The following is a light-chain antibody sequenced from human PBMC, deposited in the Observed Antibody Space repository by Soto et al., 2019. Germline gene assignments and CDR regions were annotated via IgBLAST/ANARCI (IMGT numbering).Light chain of an antibody. V-gene: IGKV1-5*01. CDR1: QNINRW. Sequence: DIQMTQSPSTLSASVGDRVTITCRASQNINRWLAWYQEKPGKAPKLLIYDASRSQSGVPPRFSGSGFVTEFSFTISSLQPDDFATYYCQQFHTYPLTFGGGTKVEIK. CDR3: QQFHTYPLT. J-gene: IGKJ4*01. CDR2: DAS.